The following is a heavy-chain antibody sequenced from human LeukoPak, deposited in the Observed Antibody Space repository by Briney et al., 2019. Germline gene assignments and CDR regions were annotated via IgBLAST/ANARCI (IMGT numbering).Heavy chain of an antibody. Sequence: ASVKVSCKASGYTFTRYGISWVRQAPGQGLEWMGWISAYNGNTNYAQKLQGRVTMTADTSTSTAYMELRSLRSDDTAVYYCARSAHQWLLYYWGQGTLVTVSS. J-gene: IGHJ4*02. CDR2: ISAYNGNT. CDR3: ARSAHQWLLYY. CDR1: GYTFTRYG. V-gene: IGHV1-18*01. D-gene: IGHD3-3*01.